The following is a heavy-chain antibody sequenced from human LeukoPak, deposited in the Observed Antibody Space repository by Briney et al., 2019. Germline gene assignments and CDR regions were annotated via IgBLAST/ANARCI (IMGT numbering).Heavy chain of an antibody. V-gene: IGHV4-59*08. Sequence: SETLSLTCTVSGGSISSYYWSWIRQPPGKGLEWIGYIYYSGGTNYNPSLKSRVTISVDTSKNQFSLKLSSVTAADTAVYYCATHGSSSVKYAFDIWGQGTVVTVSS. CDR1: GGSISSYY. D-gene: IGHD6-6*01. CDR3: ATHGSSSVKYAFDI. J-gene: IGHJ3*02. CDR2: IYYSGGT.